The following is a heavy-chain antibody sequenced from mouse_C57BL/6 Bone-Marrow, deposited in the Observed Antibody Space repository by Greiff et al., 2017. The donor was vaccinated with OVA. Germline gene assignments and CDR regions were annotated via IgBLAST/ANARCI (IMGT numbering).Heavy chain of an antibody. D-gene: IGHD1-1*01. CDR3: GREGKLRFTTVVVPV. CDR2: IYPGSGST. CDR1: GYTFTSYW. V-gene: IGHV1-55*01. J-gene: IGHJ1*03. Sequence: QVQLQQPGAELVKPGASVKMSCKASGYTFTSYWITWVKQRPGQGLEWIGDIYPGSGSTNYNEKFKSKATLTVDTSSSTAYMQLSSLTSEDSAVYYCGREGKLRFTTVVVPVWGTGTTVTVSS.